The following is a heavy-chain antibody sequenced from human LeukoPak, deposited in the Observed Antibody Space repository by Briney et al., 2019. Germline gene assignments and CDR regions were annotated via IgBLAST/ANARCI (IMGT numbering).Heavy chain of an antibody. V-gene: IGHV3-30*02. CDR2: IHSDGTNK. J-gene: IGHJ4*02. D-gene: IGHD6-19*01. CDR1: GLSFSTYG. CDR3: ACRAPLEGGGIAVSSTPFDY. Sequence: PGGSLRLSCAASGLSFSTYGMHWVRQAPGKGLEWVAFIHSDGTNKYNTDSVKGRFTISRDTSKNTLYLQMNSLRAEDTAVYYCACRAPLEGGGIAVSSTPFDYWGQGTLVTVSS.